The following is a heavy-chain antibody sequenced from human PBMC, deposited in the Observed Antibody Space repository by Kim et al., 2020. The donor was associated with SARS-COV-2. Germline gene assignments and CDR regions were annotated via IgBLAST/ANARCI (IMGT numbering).Heavy chain of an antibody. J-gene: IGHJ6*04. D-gene: IGHD5-18*01. CDR2: VSHSGDT. CDR1: GGSFSDYS. Sequence: SETLSLTCAVYGGSFSDYSWSWIRQSPEKGREWIGEVSHSGDTNYNPSLSSRVTISVDTSKNQFSLKVNSVTAADMAVYFCAGTSGRGYVFGRGEGTTVTVSS. V-gene: IGHV4-34*01. CDR3: AGTSGRGYVFG.